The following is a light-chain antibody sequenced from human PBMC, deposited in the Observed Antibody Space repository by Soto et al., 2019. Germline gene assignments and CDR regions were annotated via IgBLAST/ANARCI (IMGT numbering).Light chain of an antibody. CDR2: GAS. CDR3: QQYNNWPPN. CDR1: QSVSSN. Sequence: DIVLTQSPGTLSLSPGERATLSCRASQSVSSNLAWYQQKPGQAPRLLIYGASTRATGIPARFSGSGSGTEFTLTISSLQSEDIAVYFCQQYNNWPPNFGQGTRLEIK. V-gene: IGKV3-15*01. J-gene: IGKJ5*01.